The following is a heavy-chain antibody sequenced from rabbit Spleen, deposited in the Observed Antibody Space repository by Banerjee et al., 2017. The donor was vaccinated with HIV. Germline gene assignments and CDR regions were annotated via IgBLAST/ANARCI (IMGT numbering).Heavy chain of an antibody. CDR2: IDGGSSGNT. D-gene: IGHD2-1*01. Sequence: QSLEESGGGLVKPGASLTLTCKASGFSFSSDYDMCWVRQAPGKGLEWIACIDGGSSGNTYYASWAKGRFTISKTSSTTVTLQMTSLTDADTATYFCARGPFDGVWGNLWGPGTLVTVS. CDR1: GFSFSSDYD. CDR3: ARGPFDGVWGNL. V-gene: IGHV1S40*01. J-gene: IGHJ4*01.